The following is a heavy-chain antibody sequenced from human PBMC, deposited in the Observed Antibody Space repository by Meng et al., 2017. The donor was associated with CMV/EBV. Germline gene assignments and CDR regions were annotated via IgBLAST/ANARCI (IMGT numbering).Heavy chain of an antibody. J-gene: IGHJ6*02. V-gene: IGHV1-69*10. CDR2: IIPILGIA. Sequence: VKVSCKASGGTFSSYAISWVRQAPGQGFEWMGGIIPILGIANYAQKFQGRVTITADKSTSTAYMELSSLRSEDTAVYYCAREGYCSSTSCYISRDYYYYGMDVWGQGTTVTVSS. CDR3: AREGYCSSTSCYISRDYYYYGMDV. D-gene: IGHD2-2*02. CDR1: GGTFSSYA.